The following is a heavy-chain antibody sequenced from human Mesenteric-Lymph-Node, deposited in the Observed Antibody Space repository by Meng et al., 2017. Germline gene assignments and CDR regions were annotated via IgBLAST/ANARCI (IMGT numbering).Heavy chain of an antibody. V-gene: IGHV4-59*02. Sequence: GSLRLSCSVSGGSVNGYYWSWIRQPSGKGLEWLAYIYYNGNTKYNPSLASRVTISLDTPKNQFSLKLTSVTAADTAIYYCARGGAFVDYWGQGTLVTVSS. D-gene: IGHD3-16*01. J-gene: IGHJ4*02. CDR1: GGSVNGYY. CDR3: ARGGAFVDY. CDR2: IYYNGNT.